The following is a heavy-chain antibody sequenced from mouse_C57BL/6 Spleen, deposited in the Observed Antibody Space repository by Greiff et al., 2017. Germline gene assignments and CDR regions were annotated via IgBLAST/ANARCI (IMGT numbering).Heavy chain of an antibody. Sequence: VHVKQSGAELVRPGSSVKLSCKASGYTFTSYCMRWVKQRPIQGLEWIGNIEPSDSETHYNQQFKDKGTLTVDKSSSPAYMQLSSLTSEDSAVYYCARETARAWFAYWGQGTLVTVSA. CDR2: IEPSDSET. J-gene: IGHJ3*01. CDR1: GYTFTSYC. V-gene: IGHV1-52*01. D-gene: IGHD3-2*01. CDR3: ARETARAWFAY.